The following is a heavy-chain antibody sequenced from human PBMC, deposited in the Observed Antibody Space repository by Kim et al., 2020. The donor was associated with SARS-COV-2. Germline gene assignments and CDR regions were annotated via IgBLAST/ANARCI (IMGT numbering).Heavy chain of an antibody. J-gene: IGHJ4*02. CDR3: ARDLGGTFDH. CDR2: ST. D-gene: IGHD1-26*01. V-gene: IGHV4-59*01. Sequence: STHYNPPLKSRVTISVDTSKNQFSLKLSSVTAADTAVYYCARDLGGTFDHWGQGTQVTVSS.